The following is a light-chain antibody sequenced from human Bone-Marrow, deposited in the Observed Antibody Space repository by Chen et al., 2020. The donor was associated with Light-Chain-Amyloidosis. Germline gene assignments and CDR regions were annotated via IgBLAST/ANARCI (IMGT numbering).Light chain of an antibody. J-gene: IGLJ3*02. CDR2: DVS. V-gene: IGLV2-14*03. Sequence: QSALTQPASVSGSPGQSITISCTGTSSDVGGYIYVSWYQQHPGKAPKLMIYDVSNRPSGVSTRVSGSKSGNTASLTISGLQAEDEADYYCSSYTTSSTRVFGGGTKVTVL. CDR3: SSYTTSSTRV. CDR1: SSDVGGYIY.